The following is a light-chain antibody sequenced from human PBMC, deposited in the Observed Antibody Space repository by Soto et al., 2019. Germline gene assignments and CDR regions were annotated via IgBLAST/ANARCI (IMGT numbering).Light chain of an antibody. Sequence: LTQSPAILSLSPGEKATLSCTASQSVDSYMAWYQQRPGQPPRLLIHDTSHRPSGVPARFRGSGSGTDFTLTITSLEPEDFAVYFCQQRRNWVSFGPGTRV. V-gene: IGKV3-11*01. CDR2: DTS. CDR1: QSVDSY. CDR3: QQRRNWVS. J-gene: IGKJ3*01.